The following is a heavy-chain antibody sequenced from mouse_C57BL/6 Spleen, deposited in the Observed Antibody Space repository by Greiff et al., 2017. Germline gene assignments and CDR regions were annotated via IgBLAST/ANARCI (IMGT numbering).Heavy chain of an antibody. J-gene: IGHJ1*03. D-gene: IGHD1-1*01. V-gene: IGHV1-52*01. Sequence: QVQLQQPGAELVRPGSSVKLSCKASGYTFTSYWMHWVKQRPIQGLEWIGNINPSDSETHYNQKFKDKATLTVDKSSSTTYMQLSSLTSEDSAVYYGARSVFPYGSSRGYFDVWGTGTTVTVSS. CDR1: GYTFTSYW. CDR2: INPSDSET. CDR3: ARSVFPYGSSRGYFDV.